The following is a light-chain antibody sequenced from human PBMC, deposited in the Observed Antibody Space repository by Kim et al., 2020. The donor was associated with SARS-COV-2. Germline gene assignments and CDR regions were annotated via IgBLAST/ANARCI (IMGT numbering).Light chain of an antibody. Sequence: CPREKATPSCRASQGVTDTSSAWCQRKPGQAPRVPIYVASTGATGIPDRFSVSGSGTDFTLTISRLGPEDFAVYFCQQYGGLPWAFGLETKMDI. CDR2: VAS. CDR1: QGVTDTS. J-gene: IGKJ3*01. V-gene: IGKV3-20*01. CDR3: QQYGGLPWA.